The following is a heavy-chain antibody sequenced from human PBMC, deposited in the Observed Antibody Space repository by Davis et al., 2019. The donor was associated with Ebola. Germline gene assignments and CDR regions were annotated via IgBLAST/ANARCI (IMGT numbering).Heavy chain of an antibody. V-gene: IGHV4-34*01. CDR2: INHSGST. Sequence: PSETLSLTCAVYGGSFSGYYWSWIRQPPGKGLEWIGEINHSGSTNYNPSLKSRVTISVDTSKNQFSLKLSSVTAADTAVYYCARGWVGCSSTSCYNYYYYYMDVWGKGTTVTVSS. CDR1: GGSFSGYY. D-gene: IGHD2-2*01. CDR3: ARGWVGCSSTSCYNYYYYYMDV. J-gene: IGHJ6*03.